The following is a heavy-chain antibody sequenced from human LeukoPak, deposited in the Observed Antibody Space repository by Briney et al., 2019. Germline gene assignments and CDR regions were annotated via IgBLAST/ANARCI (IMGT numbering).Heavy chain of an antibody. CDR1: GFTFSSYG. Sequence: GGSLRLSCAASGFTFSSYGMHWVRQAPGKGLEWVAVISYDGSNKYYADSVKGRLTISRDNFKNTLYLEMNSLRAEDTAVYYCAKENYGDSTGGRFQHWGQGTLVTVSS. CDR2: ISYDGSNK. D-gene: IGHD4-17*01. CDR3: AKENYGDSTGGRFQH. J-gene: IGHJ1*01. V-gene: IGHV3-30*18.